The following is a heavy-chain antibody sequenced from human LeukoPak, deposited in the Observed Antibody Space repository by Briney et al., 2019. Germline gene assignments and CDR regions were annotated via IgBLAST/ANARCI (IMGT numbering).Heavy chain of an antibody. D-gene: IGHD3-3*01. CDR3: AKGPGTYDFWSGHDY. Sequence: QPGGSLRLSSAASGFTMSSYAMSWVRQPPGEALERVSAISGSGGGTYYADSVKGRFTISRDNSKNTLYLQMNSLKAEDTAVYYCAKGPGTYDFWSGHDYWGQGTLVTVSS. CDR2: ISGSGGGT. J-gene: IGHJ4*02. CDR1: GFTMSSYA. V-gene: IGHV3-23*01.